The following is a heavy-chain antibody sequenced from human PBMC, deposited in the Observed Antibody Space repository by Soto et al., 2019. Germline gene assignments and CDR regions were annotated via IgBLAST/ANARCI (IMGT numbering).Heavy chain of an antibody. CDR1: GFTFSSYG. CDR3: AKDVGVGELWVHWFDL. J-gene: IGHJ5*02. Sequence: QVQLVESGGGVVQPGRSLRLSCAASGFTFSSYGMHWVRQSPGKGLEWVAVISFDGTNKYSADSVRGRFTNSRDNSKNTLYLQMNSLRDEETAVYYCAKDVGVGELWVHWFDLWGQGTLVTVSS. CDR2: ISFDGTNK. V-gene: IGHV3-30*18. D-gene: IGHD3-10*01.